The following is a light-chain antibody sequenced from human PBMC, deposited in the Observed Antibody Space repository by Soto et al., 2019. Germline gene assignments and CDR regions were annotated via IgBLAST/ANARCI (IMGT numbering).Light chain of an antibody. CDR1: QSLTSRY. V-gene: IGKV3-11*01. J-gene: IGKJ4*01. CDR2: DAS. Sequence: EMVLTESPGTLSLSPGARATLSCRASQSLTSRYLAWYRQKPGQAPRLLIYDASNRATGIPARFSGSGSGTDFTLTISSLEPEDFAVYYCQQRSNWPPTFGGGTKVDIK. CDR3: QQRSNWPPT.